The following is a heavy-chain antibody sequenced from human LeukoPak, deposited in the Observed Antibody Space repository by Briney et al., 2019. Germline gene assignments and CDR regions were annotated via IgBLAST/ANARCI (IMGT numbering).Heavy chain of an antibody. CDR2: IYYSGST. Sequence: SETLSLTCTVSGGSISSYYWSWIRQPPGEWLEWIGYIYYSGSTNYNPSLKSRVTISVDTSKNQFSLKLSSVTAAGTAVYYCARRTAYCGGDCYFDYWGQGTLVTVSS. CDR1: GGSISSYY. V-gene: IGHV4-59*01. CDR3: ARRTAYCGGDCYFDY. D-gene: IGHD2-21*02. J-gene: IGHJ4*02.